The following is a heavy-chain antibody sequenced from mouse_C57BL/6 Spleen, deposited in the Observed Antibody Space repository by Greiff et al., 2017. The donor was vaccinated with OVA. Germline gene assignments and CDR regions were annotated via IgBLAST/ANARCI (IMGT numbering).Heavy chain of an antibody. Sequence: QVHVKQPGAELVKPGASVKMSCKASGYTFTSYWITWVKQRPGQGLEWIGDIYPGSGSTNYNEKFKSKATLTVDTSSSTAYMQLSSLTSEDSAVYYCARDTVVEEDDWGQGTTLTVSS. V-gene: IGHV1-55*01. D-gene: IGHD1-1*01. CDR3: ARDTVVEEDD. CDR1: GYTFTSYW. J-gene: IGHJ2*01. CDR2: IYPGSGST.